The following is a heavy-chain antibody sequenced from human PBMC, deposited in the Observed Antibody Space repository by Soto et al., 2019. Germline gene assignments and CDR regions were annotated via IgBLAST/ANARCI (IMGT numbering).Heavy chain of an antibody. J-gene: IGHJ4*02. V-gene: IGHV3-33*01. CDR1: GFTFSSYG. CDR3: ARDGSRGYYPRVGYFDY. Sequence: GGSLRLSCAASGFTFSSYGMHWVRQAPGKGLEWVAVIWYDGSNKYYADSVKGRFTISRDNSKNTLYLQMNSLRAEDTAVYYCARDGSRGYYPRVGYFDYWGQGTLVTVSS. D-gene: IGHD3-22*01. CDR2: IWYDGSNK.